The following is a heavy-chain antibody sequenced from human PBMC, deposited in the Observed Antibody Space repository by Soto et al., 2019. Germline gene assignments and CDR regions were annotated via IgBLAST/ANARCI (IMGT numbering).Heavy chain of an antibody. CDR1: GYTFTSYG. CDR2: ISAYNGNT. V-gene: IGHV1-18*04. Sequence: QVQLVQSGAEVKKPGASVKVSCKASGYTFTSYGISWVRQAPGQGLEWMGWISAYNGNTNYAQKLQDRVTMTSDTSTSTAYMELRSLRSDDTAVYYCERDGQIAPAHGTVTTFDYWGQGSLVTVSS. D-gene: IGHD4-17*01. J-gene: IGHJ4*02. CDR3: ERDGQIAPAHGTVTTFDY.